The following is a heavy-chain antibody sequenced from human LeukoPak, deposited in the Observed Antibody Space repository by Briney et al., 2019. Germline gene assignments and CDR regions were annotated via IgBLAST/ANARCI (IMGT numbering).Heavy chain of an antibody. J-gene: IGHJ4*02. CDR2: ISSGGTYI. V-gene: IGHV3-21*01. CDR3: ARDPEYSRSPFDS. Sequence: GGSLRLSCAASGFTFSSYRMNWVRQAPGKGLEWVSSISSGGTYIYYADSVKGRFTISRDNAKNSLYLQMDSLRAEDTALYYCARDPEYSRSPFDSWGQGTLVTVSS. D-gene: IGHD6-6*01. CDR1: GFTFSSYR.